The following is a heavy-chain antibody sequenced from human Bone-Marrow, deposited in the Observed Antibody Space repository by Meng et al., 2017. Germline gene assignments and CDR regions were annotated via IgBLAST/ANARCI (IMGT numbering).Heavy chain of an antibody. Sequence: HVHRQESGPGLLKPSETLSLTCTVSCGSINSSFWSWSRQPPGKGPEWIGYISYSGSTNYNPSLKSRVTISVDTSKNQFSLKLSSVTAADTAVYYCARAIATRPDVFDYWGQGTLVTVSS. CDR2: ISYSGST. D-gene: IGHD6-6*01. V-gene: IGHV4-59*01. CDR3: ARAIATRPDVFDY. CDR1: CGSINSSF. J-gene: IGHJ4*02.